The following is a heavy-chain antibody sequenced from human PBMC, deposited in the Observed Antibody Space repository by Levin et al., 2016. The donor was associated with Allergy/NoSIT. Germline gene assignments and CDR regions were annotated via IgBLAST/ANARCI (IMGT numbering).Heavy chain of an antibody. Sequence: WIRQPPGKGLEWVSSISSSSSYIYYADSLKGRFTISRDSAKKSLYLQMNSLRAEDTAVYYCARAGAGYSSDWYPYYFDYWGQGNLVTVSS. J-gene: IGHJ4*02. V-gene: IGHV3-21*01. D-gene: IGHD6-19*01. CDR2: ISSSSSYI. CDR3: ARAGAGYSSDWYPYYFDY.